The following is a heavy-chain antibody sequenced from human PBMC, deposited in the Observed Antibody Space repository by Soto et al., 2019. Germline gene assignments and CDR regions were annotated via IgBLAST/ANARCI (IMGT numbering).Heavy chain of an antibody. D-gene: IGHD2-8*01. CDR3: AKYCSSDVCFDY. J-gene: IGHJ4*02. CDR1: GFTFSSCS. Sequence: EVQLVESGVGLVQPGGSLRLSCASSGFTFSSCSMNWVRQAPGKGLEWVSFISGSGDTKYYADPVKGRFTISRDNAKNSLSLQMRSLRDEDTGVYYCAKYCSSDVCFDYWGQGTLVTVSS. V-gene: IGHV3-48*02. CDR2: ISGSGDTK.